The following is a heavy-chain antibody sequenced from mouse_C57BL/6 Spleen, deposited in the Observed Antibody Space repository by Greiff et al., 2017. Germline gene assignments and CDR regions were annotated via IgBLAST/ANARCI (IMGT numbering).Heavy chain of an antibody. Sequence: EVQLQESGAELVKPGASVKLSCTASGFNIKDYYMHWVKQRTEQGLEWIGRIDPEDGETKYAPNFQGKATITADTSSNTAYLQLSSLTSEDTAVYYCARGDYDVGFAYWGQGTLVTVSA. CDR2: IDPEDGET. CDR1: GFNIKDYY. J-gene: IGHJ3*01. D-gene: IGHD2-4*01. CDR3: ARGDYDVGFAY. V-gene: IGHV14-2*01.